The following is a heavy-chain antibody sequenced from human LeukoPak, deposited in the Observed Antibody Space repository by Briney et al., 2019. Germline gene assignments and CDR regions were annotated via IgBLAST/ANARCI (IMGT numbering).Heavy chain of an antibody. Sequence: GGSLRLSCAASGFTFSSYTMTWVRQAPGKGLEWVSCISSSSSYMYYGDTLKGRFTISRDNAKNSLYLQMDDLRAEDTAMYYCARALTPASGSLGSWGQGTLVTVSS. CDR1: GFTFSSYT. CDR2: ISSSSSYM. D-gene: IGHD6-19*01. J-gene: IGHJ5*02. CDR3: ARALTPASGSLGS. V-gene: IGHV3-21*01.